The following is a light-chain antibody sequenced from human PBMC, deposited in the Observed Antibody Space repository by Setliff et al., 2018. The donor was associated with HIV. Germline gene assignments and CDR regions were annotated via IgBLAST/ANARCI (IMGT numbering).Light chain of an antibody. CDR3: QQYYSAPQT. V-gene: IGKV4-1*01. J-gene: IGKJ1*01. CDR1: QSILYSPNNKNY. Sequence: DFVMTQSPDSLAVSLGERATINCKSSQSILYSPNNKNYLAWYQQKPGQPPKLLIYWASTRESGVPDRFSGSGSGTDFTLTISSLQAEDVAVYYCQQYYSAPQTFGQGTKVDIK. CDR2: WAS.